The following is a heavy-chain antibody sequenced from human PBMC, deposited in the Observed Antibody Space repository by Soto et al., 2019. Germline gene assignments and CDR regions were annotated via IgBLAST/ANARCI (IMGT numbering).Heavy chain of an antibody. CDR1: GFTFSSYA. J-gene: IGHJ2*01. Sequence: QVQLLESGGGVVQPGRSLRLSCAASGFTFSSYAMHWVSQAPGKGLEWVAVISYDGSNKYYADSVKGRFTISRDNSKNTLYLQMNSLRLEDTAVYYCARPLWRDDYNWGYFDLWGRGTLVTVSS. CDR2: ISYDGSNK. CDR3: ARPLWRDDYNWGYFDL. V-gene: IGHV3-30-3*01. D-gene: IGHD4-4*01.